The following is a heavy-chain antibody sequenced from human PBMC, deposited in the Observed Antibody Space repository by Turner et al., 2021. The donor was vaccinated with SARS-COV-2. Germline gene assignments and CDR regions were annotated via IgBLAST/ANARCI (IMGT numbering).Heavy chain of an antibody. Sequence: EVQVMESGGGLVQPGGSLRLSCEASGLTVRTHWMSWVRQAPGKGLEWVANINQDQSAKNYVDSVKGRFTISRDDAKNSLYLQMNSLRVEDTAMYYCASEPTALTQGYWGQGTLVTVSS. J-gene: IGHJ4*02. CDR3: ASEPTALTQGY. CDR1: GLTVRTHW. CDR2: INQDQSAK. D-gene: IGHD7-27*01. V-gene: IGHV3-7*01.